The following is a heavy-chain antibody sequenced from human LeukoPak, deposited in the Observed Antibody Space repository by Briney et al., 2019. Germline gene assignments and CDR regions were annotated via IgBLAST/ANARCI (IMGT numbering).Heavy chain of an antibody. CDR3: AKGARYSFDY. CDR2: INPNSGGT. D-gene: IGHD5-12*01. CDR1: GYSFTDFY. V-gene: IGHV1-2*04. J-gene: IGHJ4*02. Sequence: ASVKVSCKTSGYSFTDFYIHWVRQAAGQGLEWMGWINPNSGGTNYARNFQGWVTMTRDTSITTAYMEVTRLRSDDTAVYYCAKGARYSFDYWGQGTLVTVSS.